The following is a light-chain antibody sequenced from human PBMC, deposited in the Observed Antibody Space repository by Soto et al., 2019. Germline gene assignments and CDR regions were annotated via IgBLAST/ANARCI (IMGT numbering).Light chain of an antibody. CDR1: QSVNRY. CDR3: QQRDIWPWT. Sequence: EIVLTQSPATLSLSPGERATLSFCASQSVNRYLVCYQQKPGQAPRLLMYDASKRATGIPARFSGSGSGTDFTLTISSPEPEDFAVYYCQQRDIWPWTFGQGTKVDIK. J-gene: IGKJ1*01. CDR2: DAS. V-gene: IGKV3-11*01.